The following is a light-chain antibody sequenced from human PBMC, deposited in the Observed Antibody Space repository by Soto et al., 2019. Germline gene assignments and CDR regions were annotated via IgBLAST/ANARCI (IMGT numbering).Light chain of an antibody. Sequence: QPVLTQPPSVSGAPGQRVTISCTGSSSNIGAGYDVHWYQQLPGTAPKLLIYGNSNRPSGVPDRFSGSKSGTSASLAITGLQAEDEADYYGQSYDSSLSGSVFPVVFGGGTKLTVL. CDR1: SSNIGAGYD. V-gene: IGLV1-40*01. CDR2: GNS. CDR3: QSYDSSLSGSVFPVV. J-gene: IGLJ2*01.